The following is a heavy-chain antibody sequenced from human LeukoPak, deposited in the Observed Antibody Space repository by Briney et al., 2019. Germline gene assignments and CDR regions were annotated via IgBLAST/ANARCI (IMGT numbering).Heavy chain of an antibody. V-gene: IGHV3-23*01. CDR1: GFTFSSYA. D-gene: IGHD5-12*01. CDR3: ARLSGYYYYYGMDV. J-gene: IGHJ6*04. Sequence: GGSLRLSCAASGFTFSSYAMSWVRQAPGKGLEWVSAISGSGGSTYYADSVKGRFTISRDNAKNTLYLQMNSLRAGDTAVYYCARLSGYYYYYGMDVWGKGTTVTVSS. CDR2: ISGSGGST.